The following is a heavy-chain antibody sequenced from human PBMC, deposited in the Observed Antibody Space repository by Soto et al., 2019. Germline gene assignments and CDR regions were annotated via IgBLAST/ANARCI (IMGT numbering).Heavy chain of an antibody. J-gene: IGHJ6*02. CDR3: ARIASSVRGWAV. CDR1: GFTFSSYW. D-gene: IGHD3-10*02. V-gene: IGHV3-7*02. CDR2: IKQDGSEE. Sequence: EVQLVESGGGLVQPGGSLRLSCVDSGFTFSSYWMSWVRQAPVKGLEWVGNIKQDGSEENYVDSVKGPFTISRDNAKNSMDLQMNSLRAEDTAVYYCARIASSVRGWAVGGQETTVAVSS.